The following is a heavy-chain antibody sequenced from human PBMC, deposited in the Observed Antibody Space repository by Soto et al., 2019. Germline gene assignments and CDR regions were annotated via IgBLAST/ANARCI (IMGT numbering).Heavy chain of an antibody. CDR3: KRDVTWSEVY. CDR1: GFIFGDYD. J-gene: IGHJ4*02. V-gene: IGHV3-11*06. D-gene: IGHD2-8*01. CDR2: ISSSGSDA. Sequence: GGSLRLSCVASGFIFGDYDMTWIRQSPGQGLEWLSYISSSGSDAQSADSLKGRFSISRDNAKNSLDLQMNRLRDEDTAVYYGKRDVTWSEVYWGQGVQDTVSS.